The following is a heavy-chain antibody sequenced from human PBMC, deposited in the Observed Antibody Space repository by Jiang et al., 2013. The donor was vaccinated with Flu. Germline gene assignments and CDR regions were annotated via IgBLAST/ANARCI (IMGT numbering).Heavy chain of an antibody. V-gene: IGHV3-11*05. J-gene: IGHJ4*02. Sequence: GLVKPGGSLKLSCAASGFDFNVYYMSWVRRAPGKGLQWVSYVTSSSDTQYADSVRGRFTISRDNAKNSIYLEMHSLRVEDTAIYYCARDHSGGSDYWGQGVQVTVSS. CDR2: VTSSSDT. D-gene: IGHD2-15*01. CDR1: GFDFNVYY. CDR3: ARDHSGGSDY.